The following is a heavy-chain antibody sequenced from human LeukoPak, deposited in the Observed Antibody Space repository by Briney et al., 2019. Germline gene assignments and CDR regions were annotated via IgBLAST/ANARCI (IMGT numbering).Heavy chain of an antibody. V-gene: IGHV1-8*03. CDR1: GYTFTSYG. CDR3: ARDFHEVGRYYEYYFDY. D-gene: IGHD3-22*01. CDR2: RNPNSGNT. Sequence: ASVKVSCKASGYTFTSYGINWVRQATGQGLEWMGWRNPNSGNTGYAQKFQARVTITRNTSISTAYMELSSLTSEDTAVYYCARDFHEVGRYYEYYFDYWGQGTLVTVSS. J-gene: IGHJ4*02.